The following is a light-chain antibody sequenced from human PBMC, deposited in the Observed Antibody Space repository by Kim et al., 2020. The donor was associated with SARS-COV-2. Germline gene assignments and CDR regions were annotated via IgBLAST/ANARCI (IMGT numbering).Light chain of an antibody. Sequence: VNISSTGNSSNTGNTYVCWQQPLPATGPKLNVTRNNHPTSGAHYRFSGSKSGASASLAISGLRSEDEDYYYCAAWDDSFWVFSGGTQLTVL. V-gene: IGLV1-47*01. J-gene: IGLJ3*02. CDR3: AAWDDSFWV. CDR1: SSNTGNTY. CDR2: RNN.